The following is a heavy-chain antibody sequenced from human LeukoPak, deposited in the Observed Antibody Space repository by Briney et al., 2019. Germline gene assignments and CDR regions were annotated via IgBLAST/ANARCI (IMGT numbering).Heavy chain of an antibody. Sequence: GGSLRLSCAASGFTFSSYSMNWVRQAPGKGLEWVSYISSSSSTIYYADSVKGRFTISRDNAKNSLYLQMISLRAEDTAVYYCASFRGLDLYGMDVWGQGTTVTVSS. V-gene: IGHV3-48*04. CDR3: ASFRGLDLYGMDV. J-gene: IGHJ6*02. D-gene: IGHD3-10*01. CDR2: ISSSSSTI. CDR1: GFTFSSYS.